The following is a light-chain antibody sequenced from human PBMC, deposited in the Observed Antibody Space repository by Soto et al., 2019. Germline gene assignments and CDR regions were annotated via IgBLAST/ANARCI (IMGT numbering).Light chain of an antibody. Sequence: QSALTQPASVSGSPGQSITISCTGTSSDVGGYYYVSWFQQHSGRAPKVMIYEVSYRPSGVSNRFSGSKSGNTASLTISGLQAVDEADYFCSSYSSSSTVVFGGGTKVTVL. J-gene: IGLJ2*01. CDR3: SSYSSSSTVV. V-gene: IGLV2-14*01. CDR2: EVS. CDR1: SSDVGGYYY.